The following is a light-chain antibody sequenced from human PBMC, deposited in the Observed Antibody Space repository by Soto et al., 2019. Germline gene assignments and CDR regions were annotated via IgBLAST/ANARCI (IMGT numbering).Light chain of an antibody. V-gene: IGKV1-5*01. Sequence: DVQMTQSPSGLCASVGDRFPITCRASQIIYNWLAWYQQKPGKAPKLRXSGASTLEGGVPSRFRGSGSGTEFTLTISNLQPDDFANYYCQHYNSYSTWMFGQGTKVDIK. CDR3: QHYNSYSTWM. J-gene: IGKJ1*01. CDR2: GAS. CDR1: QIIYNW.